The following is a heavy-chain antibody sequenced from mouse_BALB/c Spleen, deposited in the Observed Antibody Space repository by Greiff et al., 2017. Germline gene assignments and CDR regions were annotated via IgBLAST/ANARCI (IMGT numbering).Heavy chain of an antibody. CDR3: TRSIYDGSRFAY. V-gene: IGHV1S81*02. D-gene: IGHD2-3*01. CDR1: GYTFTSYY. CDR2: INPSNGGT. Sequence: VQLQQPGAELVKPGASVKLSCKASGYTFTSYYMYWVKQRPGQGLEWIGGINPSNGGTNFNEKFKSKATLTVDKSSSTAYMQLSSLTSEDSAVYYCTRSIYDGSRFAYWGQGTLVTVSA. J-gene: IGHJ3*01.